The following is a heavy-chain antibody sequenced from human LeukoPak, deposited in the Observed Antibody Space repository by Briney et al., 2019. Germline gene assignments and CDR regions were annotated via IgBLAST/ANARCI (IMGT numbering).Heavy chain of an antibody. Sequence: GGSLRLSCTASGFTFGDYAMSWIRQAPGKGLEWEGFIRSKAYGETADYAASVKGRFTISRDDSKAIAYLQMNSLKTEDTAVYHCTRDRGAYNLYDYWGQGTLVTVSS. D-gene: IGHD1-1*01. J-gene: IGHJ4*02. CDR2: IRSKAYGETA. V-gene: IGHV3-49*03. CDR3: TRDRGAYNLYDY. CDR1: GFTFGDYA.